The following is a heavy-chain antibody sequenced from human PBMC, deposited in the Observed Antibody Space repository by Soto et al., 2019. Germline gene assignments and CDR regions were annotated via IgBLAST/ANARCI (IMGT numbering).Heavy chain of an antibody. J-gene: IGHJ4*02. D-gene: IGHD2-8*01. CDR3: ARDGLMAPTSYFDY. V-gene: IGHV1-69*06. CDR1: GGTFSSYA. Sequence: SVKVSCRASGGTFSSYAISWVRQAPGQGLEWMGGIIPIFGTANYAQKFQGRVTITADKSTSTAYMELSSLRSEDTAVYYCARDGLMAPTSYFDYWGQGTLVTVSS. CDR2: IIPIFGTA.